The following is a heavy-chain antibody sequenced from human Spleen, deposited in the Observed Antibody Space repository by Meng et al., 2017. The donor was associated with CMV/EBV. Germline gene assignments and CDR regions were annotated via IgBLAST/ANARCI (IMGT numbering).Heavy chain of an antibody. Sequence: GGSLRLSCAASRFTFSSYAMSWVRQAPGKGLEWVSSIGGSGGNTYYADFVKGRFTISRDNSRDTLYLQMNSLRVEDTAVYYCANYRCGNNCYLDYWGQGTLVTVSS. CDR3: ANYRCGNNCYLDY. CDR2: IGGSGGNT. CDR1: RFTFSSYA. D-gene: IGHD2-2*01. V-gene: IGHV3-23*01. J-gene: IGHJ4*02.